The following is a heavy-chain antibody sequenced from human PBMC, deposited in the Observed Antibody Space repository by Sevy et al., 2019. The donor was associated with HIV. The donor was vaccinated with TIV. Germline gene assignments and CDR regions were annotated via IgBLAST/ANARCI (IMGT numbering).Heavy chain of an antibody. V-gene: IGHV1-18*01. CDR2: ISAYNGNT. CDR1: GYTFTSYG. D-gene: IGHD3-22*01. CDR3: ARHPTPSSYDSSGYYYFDY. Sequence: ASVKVSCKASGYTFTSYGISWVRQAPGQGLEWMGWISAYNGNTNYAQKLQGRVTMTTDTSTGTAYMELRSLRSDDTAVYYCARHPTPSSYDSSGYYYFDYWGQGTLVTVSS. J-gene: IGHJ4*02.